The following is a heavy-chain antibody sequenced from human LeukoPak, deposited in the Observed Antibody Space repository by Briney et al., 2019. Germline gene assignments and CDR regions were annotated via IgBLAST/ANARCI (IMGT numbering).Heavy chain of an antibody. CDR2: IYHSGST. D-gene: IGHD5-24*01. J-gene: IGHJ4*02. V-gene: IGHV4-30-2*01. CDR3: ARDSGASRDGFDY. CDR1: GGSISSGGYY. Sequence: SETLSLTCTVSGGSISSGGYYWSWIRQPPGKGLEWIGYIYHSGSTYYNPSLKSRVTISVDRSKNQFSLKLSSVTAADTAVYYCARDSGASRDGFDYWGQGTLVTVSS.